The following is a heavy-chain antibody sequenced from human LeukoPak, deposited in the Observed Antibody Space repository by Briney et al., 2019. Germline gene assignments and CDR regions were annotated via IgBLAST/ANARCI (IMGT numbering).Heavy chain of an antibody. CDR2: ISGNGDST. J-gene: IGHJ4*02. CDR3: AKDQWAGATGY. V-gene: IGHV3-23*01. D-gene: IGHD1-26*01. Sequence: GGSLRLSCAASGFIFRNYAMTWVRQAPGKGLEWVSTISGNGDSTAYADSVKGRFTISRDNSKNTLYLQMNSLRAEDTAVYYCAKDQWAGATGYWGQGTLVTVSS. CDR1: GFIFRNYA.